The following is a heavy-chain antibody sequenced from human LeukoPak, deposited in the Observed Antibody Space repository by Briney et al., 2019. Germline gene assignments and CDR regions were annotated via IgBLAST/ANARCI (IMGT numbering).Heavy chain of an antibody. CDR1: GFTFSSYS. CDR3: ARENIFDF. Sequence: GGSLRFSCAASGFTFSSYSMNWVRQAPGKGLEWVSYISSSSSTIYYADSVKGRFTISRDNAKNSLYLQMNSLRVADTALYFCARENIFDFWGQGTLVTVSS. V-gene: IGHV3-48*01. J-gene: IGHJ4*01. D-gene: IGHD2/OR15-2a*01. CDR2: ISSSSSTI.